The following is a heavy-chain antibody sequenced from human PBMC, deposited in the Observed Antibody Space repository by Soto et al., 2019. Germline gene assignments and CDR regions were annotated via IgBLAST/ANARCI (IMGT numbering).Heavy chain of an antibody. CDR3: ARGYEGDYVCGSYLYGMDV. CDR1: GYTFTSYD. Sequence: QVQLVQSGAEVKKPGASVKVSCKASGYTFTSYDINWVRQATGQGLEWMGWMNPNSGNTGYAQKFQGRVTMTRNTSRSTAYMELSSLRSEDTAVYYCARGYEGDYVCGSYLYGMDVWGQGTTVTVSS. V-gene: IGHV1-8*01. CDR2: MNPNSGNT. J-gene: IGHJ6*02. D-gene: IGHD3-16*02.